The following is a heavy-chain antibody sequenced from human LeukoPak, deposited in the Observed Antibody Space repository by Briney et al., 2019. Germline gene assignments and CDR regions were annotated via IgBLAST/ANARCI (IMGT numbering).Heavy chain of an antibody. J-gene: IGHJ5*02. CDR2: IYPGDSDT. V-gene: IGHV5-51*01. CDR1: GYSFTSYW. Sequence: GESLKISXKGSGYSFTSYWIGWVRQMPGKGLEWMGIIYPGDSDTIYSPSFQGQVTISADKSISTAYLQWSSLKASDTAMYYCARRAYCGGDCLEYNWFDPWGQGTLVTVSS. CDR3: ARRAYCGGDCLEYNWFDP. D-gene: IGHD2-21*01.